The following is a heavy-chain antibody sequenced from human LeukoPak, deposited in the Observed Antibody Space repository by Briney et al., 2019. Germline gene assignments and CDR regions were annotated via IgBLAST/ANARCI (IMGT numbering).Heavy chain of an antibody. CDR3: ARNPRTVTTYYYYYGMDV. CDR1: GFTFSSYS. D-gene: IGHD4-17*01. V-gene: IGHV3-48*04. Sequence: PGGSLRLSCAASGFTFSSYSMTWVRPAPGKGLEWVSHISGGSSSVYYADSVKGRFTISRDNAKNTLYLQMNSLRAEDTAVYYCARNPRTVTTYYYYYGMDVWGQGTTVTVSS. J-gene: IGHJ6*02. CDR2: ISGGSSSV.